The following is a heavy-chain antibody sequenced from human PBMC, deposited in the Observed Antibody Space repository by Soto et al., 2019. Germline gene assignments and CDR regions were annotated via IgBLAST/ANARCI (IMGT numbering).Heavy chain of an antibody. CDR1: GFTFSSYG. CDR3: AKDKMGLYSSGWSHYFDY. Sequence: QPGGSLRLSCAASGFTFSSYGMHWVRQAPGKGLEWVAVISYDGSNKYYADSVKGRFTISRDNSKNTLYLQMNSLRAEDTAVYYCAKDKMGLYSSGWSHYFDYWGQGTLVTVSS. V-gene: IGHV3-30*18. J-gene: IGHJ4*02. D-gene: IGHD6-19*01. CDR2: ISYDGSNK.